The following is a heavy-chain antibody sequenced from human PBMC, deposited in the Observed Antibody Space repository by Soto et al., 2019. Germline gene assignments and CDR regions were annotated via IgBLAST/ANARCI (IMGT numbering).Heavy chain of an antibody. CDR3: ARNSHPSPAAIYYYYYGMDV. CDR2: IIPIFGTA. J-gene: IGHJ6*02. V-gene: IGHV1-69*01. D-gene: IGHD2-2*01. CDR1: GGTFSSYA. Sequence: QVQLVQSGAEVKKPGSSVKVSCKASGGTFSSYAISWVRQAPGQGLEWMGGIIPIFGTANYAQKFQGRVTIPADESTSTAYMELSSLRSEDTAVYYCARNSHPSPAAIYYYYYGMDVWGQGTTVTVSS.